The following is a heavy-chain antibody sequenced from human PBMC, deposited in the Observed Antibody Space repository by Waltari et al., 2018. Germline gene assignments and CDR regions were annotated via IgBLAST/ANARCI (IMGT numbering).Heavy chain of an antibody. Sequence: QVQLVQSGAEVKKPGSSVKVSCKASGGTFGGFAISWVRQAAGEGLEWVGGGIRNIGASNYAQKFQGRVTITADDSTRIAYMEVSSLSCEDTAVYFCATDTSPPYWGQGTLVIVSS. V-gene: IGHV1-69*01. CDR3: ATDTSPPY. D-gene: IGHD2-2*01. CDR2: GIRNIGAS. CDR1: GGTFGGFA. J-gene: IGHJ4*02.